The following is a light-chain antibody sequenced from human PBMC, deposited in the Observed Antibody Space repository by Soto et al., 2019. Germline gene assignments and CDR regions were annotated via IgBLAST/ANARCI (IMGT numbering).Light chain of an antibody. V-gene: IGKV1-39*01. J-gene: IGKJ4*01. CDR2: AAS. Sequence: DIQMTQSPSSLSASVGDRVAITCRASETISTYLNWYQQKPGKAPKLLIYAASSLQSGVPSRFSGSGSGTDFTLTTSSLQPEDFATYYCQQSHSTPLTFGGGTKVDIK. CDR1: ETISTY. CDR3: QQSHSTPLT.